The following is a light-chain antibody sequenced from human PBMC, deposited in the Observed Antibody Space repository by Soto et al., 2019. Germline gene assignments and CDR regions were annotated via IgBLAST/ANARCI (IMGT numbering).Light chain of an antibody. V-gene: IGKV1-9*01. CDR1: QDISSY. CDR3: QQLNRFPRT. CDR2: SAS. Sequence: DIQVTQSPSFLSAYVGDRVTITCRASQDISSYLACYQQRPGKVPRFLTHSASTLQSWVPSRFIATGSGTTLTLTISCLQTDDIATYYCQQLNRFPRTFGQGNKWEV. J-gene: IGKJ1*01.